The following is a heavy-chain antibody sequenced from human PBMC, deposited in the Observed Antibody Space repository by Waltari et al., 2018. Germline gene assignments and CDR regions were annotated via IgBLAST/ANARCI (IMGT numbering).Heavy chain of an antibody. V-gene: IGHV1-2*06. J-gene: IGHJ4*02. CDR1: GYTFTDFF. CDR2: INPKSGDT. CDR3: ARSGGGTTTFGVAE. Sequence: QVQLVQSGAEVKKSGASVKVSCKASGYTFTDFFIHWVRQAPGQGLEWMGRINPKSGDTSYAQRFQGRVTRTGDTSITTGYMELTGLRSDDTAIYYCARSGGGTTTFGVAEWGQGSLVTVSS. D-gene: IGHD3-3*01.